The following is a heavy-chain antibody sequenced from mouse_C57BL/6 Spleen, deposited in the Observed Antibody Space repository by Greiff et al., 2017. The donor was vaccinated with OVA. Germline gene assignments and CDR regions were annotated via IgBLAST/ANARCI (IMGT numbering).Heavy chain of an antibody. CDR1: GFTFSSYA. CDR3: TSIYYYGSSYSLDY. J-gene: IGHJ2*01. CDR2: ISSGGDYI. Sequence: EVNVVESGEGLVKPGGSLKLSCAASGFTFSSYAMSWVRQTPEKRLEWVAYISSGGDYIYYADTVKGRFTISRDNARNTLYLQMSSLKSEDTAMYYCTSIYYYGSSYSLDYWGQGTTLTVSS. D-gene: IGHD1-1*01. V-gene: IGHV5-9-1*02.